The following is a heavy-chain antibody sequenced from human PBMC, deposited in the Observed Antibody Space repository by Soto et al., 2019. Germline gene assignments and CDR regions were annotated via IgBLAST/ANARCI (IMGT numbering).Heavy chain of an antibody. CDR2: ISYDGSNK. CDR1: GFTFSSYA. V-gene: IGHV3-30-3*01. J-gene: IGHJ4*02. D-gene: IGHD5-12*01. Sequence: GGSLRLSWSASGFTFSSYAMHWVRQAPGKGLEWVAVISYDGSNKYYADSVKGRFTISRDNSKNTLYLQMNSLRAEDTAVYYCARDRGYSGYEVQHFDYWGQGNLVTVSS. CDR3: ARDRGYSGYEVQHFDY.